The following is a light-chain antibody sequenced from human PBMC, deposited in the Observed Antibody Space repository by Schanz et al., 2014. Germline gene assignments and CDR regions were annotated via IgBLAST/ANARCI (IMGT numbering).Light chain of an antibody. CDR2: GAS. Sequence: EIVMTQSPATLSVSPGERATLSCRASQSVSSNLAWYQQKPGQAPRLLIYGASTRATGIPARFSGSGSGTEFTLTISSLQSEDFAMYYCQQYGGSYTFGQGTKLEIK. CDR3: QQYGGSYT. V-gene: IGKV3-15*01. CDR1: QSVSSN. J-gene: IGKJ2*01.